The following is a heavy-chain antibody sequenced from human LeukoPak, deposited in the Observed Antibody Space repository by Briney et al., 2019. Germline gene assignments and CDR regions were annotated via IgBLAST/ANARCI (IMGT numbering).Heavy chain of an antibody. V-gene: IGHV1-69*13. CDR3: ARSEGIVVVPAAPFDY. CDR1: GGTFSSYP. Sequence: SVKVSCKASGGTFSSYPFTWVRQAPGQGLEWMGEITPIFGAANYAQTFQGRVTITADESTSTAYMELSSLRSEDTAVYYCARSEGIVVVPAAPFDYWGQGTLVTVSS. CDR2: ITPIFGAA. J-gene: IGHJ4*02. D-gene: IGHD2-2*01.